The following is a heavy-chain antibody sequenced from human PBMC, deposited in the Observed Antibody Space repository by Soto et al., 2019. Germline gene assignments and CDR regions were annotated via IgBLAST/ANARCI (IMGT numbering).Heavy chain of an antibody. Sequence: GGSLRLSCSASGFTFSDRFLSWIRQAPGKGLEWISYISNSGHHTSFADSVKGRFTISRDNAKDSLYLQMNSLRVEDTALYYCARDSKIRGRSWCFELWGRGTLGAVSS. J-gene: IGHJ2*01. CDR1: GFTFSDRF. V-gene: IGHV3-11*06. CDR2: ISNSGHHT. D-gene: IGHD3-10*01. CDR3: ARDSKIRGRSWCFEL.